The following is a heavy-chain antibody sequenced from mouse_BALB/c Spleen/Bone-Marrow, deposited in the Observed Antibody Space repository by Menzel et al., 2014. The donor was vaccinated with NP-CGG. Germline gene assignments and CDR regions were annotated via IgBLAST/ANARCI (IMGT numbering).Heavy chain of an antibody. Sequence: EVQRVESGGGLVQPGGFLRLSCATSGFTFTDHYMSWVRQPPGKALEWLGFIRNKANGYTTEYSASVKGRFTISRDNSQSIVYLQTNTLRAEDSATYYCARDYLYYFDYWGQGTTLTVSS. CDR3: ARDYLYYFDY. CDR2: IRNKANGYTT. V-gene: IGHV7-3*02. J-gene: IGHJ2*01. CDR1: GFTFTDHY. D-gene: IGHD2-1*01.